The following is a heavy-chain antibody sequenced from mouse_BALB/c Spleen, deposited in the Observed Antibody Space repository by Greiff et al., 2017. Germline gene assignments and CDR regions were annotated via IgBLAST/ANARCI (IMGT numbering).Heavy chain of an antibody. Sequence: EVQVVESGGGLVKPGGSLKLSCAASGFTFSSYAMSWVRQTPEKRLEWVATISSGGSYTYYPDSVKGRFTISRDNAKNTLYLQMSSLRSEDTAMYYCARHLEDAMDYWGQGTSVTVSS. CDR3: ARHLEDAMDY. J-gene: IGHJ4*01. CDR2: ISSGGSYT. V-gene: IGHV5-9-3*01. CDR1: GFTFSSYA.